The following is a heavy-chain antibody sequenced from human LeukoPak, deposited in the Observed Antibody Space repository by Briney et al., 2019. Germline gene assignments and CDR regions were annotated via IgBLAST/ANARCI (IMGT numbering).Heavy chain of an antibody. CDR2: ISSSSSYI. J-gene: IGHJ4*02. CDR1: GFTFSSYS. V-gene: IGHV3-21*01. Sequence: GGSLRLSCAASGFTFSSYSMNWVRQAPGKGLEWVSSISSSSSYIYYADSVKGRFTISRDNAKNSLYLQMNSLRAEDTAVYYCARTTVAGTYYCDYWGQGTLVTVSS. D-gene: IGHD6-19*01. CDR3: ARTTVAGTYYCDY.